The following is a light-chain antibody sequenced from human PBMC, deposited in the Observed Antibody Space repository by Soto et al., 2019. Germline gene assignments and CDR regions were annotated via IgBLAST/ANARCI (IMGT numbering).Light chain of an antibody. CDR2: WAS. CDR3: QQYYSTVYT. Sequence: DSVMTQSQKSLAVSLGERATINGKSSQTILYTSNNKNYLAWYQQKPGQPPKLLIYWASTRESGVPDRFSGSGSETDFTLTISSLQAEDVAVYYCQQYYSTVYTFGQVTKVDIK. CDR1: QTILYTSNNKNY. V-gene: IGKV4-1*01. J-gene: IGKJ2*01.